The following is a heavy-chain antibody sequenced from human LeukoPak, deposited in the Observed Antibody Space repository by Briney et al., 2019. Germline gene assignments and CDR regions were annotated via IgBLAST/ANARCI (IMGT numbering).Heavy chain of an antibody. Sequence: PGGSLRLSCAASGFIFSAYAMNWVRQAPGQGLEWVSAISGSDSGTYYAGSVKGRFTISRDNSKNTLYLQMNSLRAEDTAVYYCGRVAPGGRHIDYWGQGTLVTVSS. CDR3: GRVAPGGRHIDY. J-gene: IGHJ4*02. D-gene: IGHD6-13*01. CDR1: GFIFSAYA. V-gene: IGHV3-23*01. CDR2: ISGSDSGT.